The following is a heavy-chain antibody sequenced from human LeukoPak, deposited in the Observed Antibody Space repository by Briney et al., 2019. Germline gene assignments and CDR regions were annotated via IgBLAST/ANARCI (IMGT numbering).Heavy chain of an antibody. CDR1: GFTFSSYA. V-gene: IGHV3-23*01. D-gene: IGHD6-6*01. CDR2: ISGSGGST. CDR3: AKSEYSSRGTDDY. J-gene: IGHJ4*02. Sequence: GGSLRLSCAASGFTFSSYAMSWVRQAPGKGLEWVSAISGSGGSTYYADSVKGRFTISRDNSKNTLYLLMNSLRAEDTAVYYCAKSEYSSRGTDDYWGQGTLVTVSS.